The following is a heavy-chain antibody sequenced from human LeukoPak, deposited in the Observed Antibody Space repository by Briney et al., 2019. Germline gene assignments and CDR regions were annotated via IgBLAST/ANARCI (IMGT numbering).Heavy chain of an antibody. D-gene: IGHD6-25*01. CDR1: GGSIRSYY. CDR2: IYYIGNT. V-gene: IGHV4-59*08. Sequence: SETLSLTCTVSGGSIRSYYGSWIRQPPGKGLEWIGYIYYIGNTIYNPSLNSRVTTSVDTSMNQFSLKLSSVTAADTAVYYCARHWAAADGFDYWGQGTLVTVSS. CDR3: ARHWAAADGFDY. J-gene: IGHJ4*02.